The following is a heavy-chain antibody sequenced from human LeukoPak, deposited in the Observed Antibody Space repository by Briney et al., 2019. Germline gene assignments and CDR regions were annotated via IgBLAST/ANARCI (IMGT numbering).Heavy chain of an antibody. CDR2: IHHSGST. CDR1: GGSISSRNW. V-gene: IGHV4-4*02. J-gene: IGHJ4*02. D-gene: IGHD3-10*01. CDR3: ARLPIYGSGSYAGFDY. Sequence: SGTLSLTCVVSGGSISSRNWWSWVRQPPGKGLEWIGEIHHSGSTNYNPSLKSRVTISVDTSKNQFSLKLSSVTAADTAVYYCARLPIYGSGSYAGFDYWGQGTLVTVSS.